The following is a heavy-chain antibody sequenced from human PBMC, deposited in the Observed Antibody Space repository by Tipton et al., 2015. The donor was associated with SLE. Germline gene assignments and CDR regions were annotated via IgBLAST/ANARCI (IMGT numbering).Heavy chain of an antibody. D-gene: IGHD1-7*01. CDR1: GFTVSSNY. J-gene: IGHJ2*01. CDR2: IYTDGST. V-gene: IGHV3-53*01. CDR3: VKDGPRYWNYDYYFDL. Sequence: GSLRLSCEASGFTVSSNYMSWVRQAPGKGLEWVSVIYTDGSTHSADSVKGRFTISRDNSKNTVYLQLSSLRAGDTATYYCVKDGPRYWNYDYYFDLWGRGTLVTVSS.